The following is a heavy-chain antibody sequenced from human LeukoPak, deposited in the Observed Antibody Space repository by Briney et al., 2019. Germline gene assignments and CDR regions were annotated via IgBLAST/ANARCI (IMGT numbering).Heavy chain of an antibody. J-gene: IGHJ4*02. V-gene: IGHV3-21*04. CDR1: GFTFSSYS. CDR2: ISSSSSYI. D-gene: IGHD5-12*01. Sequence: PGGSLRLSCAASGFTFSSYSMNWVRQAPGKGLEWVSSISSSSSYIYYADSVKGRFTISRDNAKNSLYLQMNSLRAEDTALYYCAKDTGQWLHGGSDYWGQGTLVTVSS. CDR3: AKDTGQWLHGGSDY.